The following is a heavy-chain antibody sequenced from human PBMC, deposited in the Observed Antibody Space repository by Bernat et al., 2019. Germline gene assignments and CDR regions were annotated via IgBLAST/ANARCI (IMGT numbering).Heavy chain of an antibody. CDR2: IKHVGSEN. J-gene: IGHJ4*02. Sequence: EMQLVESGGDLVQPGGSLRVSCAAFGFFFRCNWTSWVRRVPGKGWEWVANIKHVGSENYYVDSVKGRLTFSRDNAKNSLYLKMNNLGVEDTAVYDCATLGSRQRCVYWGQGTLVTVSP. D-gene: IGHD6-25*01. CDR1: GFFFRCNW. CDR3: ATLGSRQRCVY. V-gene: IGHV3-7*03.